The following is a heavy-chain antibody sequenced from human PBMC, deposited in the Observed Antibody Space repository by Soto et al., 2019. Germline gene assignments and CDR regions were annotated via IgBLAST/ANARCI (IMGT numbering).Heavy chain of an antibody. CDR2: IIPILGIA. CDR1: GGTFSSYT. D-gene: IGHD3-10*01. J-gene: IGHJ4*02. V-gene: IGHV1-69*02. Sequence: QVQLVQSGAEVKKPGSSVKVSCKASGGTFSSYTISWVRQAPGQGLEWMGRIIPILGIANYAQKFQGRVTITADNSTSTAYLELGSLRSEDTAVYYCASARRGSGSYYNPGFDYWGQGTLVTVSS. CDR3: ASARRGSGSYYNPGFDY.